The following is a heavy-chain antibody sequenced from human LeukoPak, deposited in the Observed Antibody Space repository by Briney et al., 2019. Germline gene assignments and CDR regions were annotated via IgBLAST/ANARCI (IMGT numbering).Heavy chain of an antibody. Sequence: GASVKVSCKASGYTFTSYDINWARQATGQGLEWMGWMNPNSGNTGYAQKFQGRVTMTRNTSISTAYMELGSLRSEDTAVYYCARNDYGDYVKWLYYYYGMDVWGQGTTVTVSS. J-gene: IGHJ6*02. CDR2: MNPNSGNT. D-gene: IGHD4-17*01. V-gene: IGHV1-8*01. CDR3: ARNDYGDYVKWLYYYYGMDV. CDR1: GYTFTSYD.